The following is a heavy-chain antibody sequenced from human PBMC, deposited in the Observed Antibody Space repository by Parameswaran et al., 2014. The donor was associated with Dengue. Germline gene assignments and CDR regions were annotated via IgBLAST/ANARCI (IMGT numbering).Heavy chain of an antibody. V-gene: IGHV5-51*01. Sequence: VRQMPGKGLEWMGIIYPGDSDTRYSPSFQGQVTISADKSISTAYLQWSSLKASDTAMYYCAGPRGATYYYGMDVWGPRGPRSPSPQ. D-gene: IGHD1-26*01. CDR3: AGPRGATYYYGMDV. J-gene: IGHJ6*01. CDR2: IYPGDSDT.